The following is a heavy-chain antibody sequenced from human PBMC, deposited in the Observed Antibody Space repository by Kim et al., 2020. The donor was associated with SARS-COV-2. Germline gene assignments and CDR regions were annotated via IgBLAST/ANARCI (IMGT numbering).Heavy chain of an antibody. CDR3: ARTSRLEWLVIYYFDY. Sequence: QKFQGRVTMTRDTSISTAYMELSRLRSDDTAVYYCARTSRLEWLVIYYFDYWGQGTLVTVSS. D-gene: IGHD3-3*01. J-gene: IGHJ4*02. V-gene: IGHV1-2*02.